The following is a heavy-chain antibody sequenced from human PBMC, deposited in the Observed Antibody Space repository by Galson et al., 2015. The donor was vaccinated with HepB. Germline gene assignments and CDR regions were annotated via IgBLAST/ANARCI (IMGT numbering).Heavy chain of an antibody. CDR1: GFTFSSYA. Sequence: SLRLSCAASGFTFSSYAMSWVRQAPGKGLEWVSAISGSGGSTYYADSVKGRFTISRDNSKNTLYLQMNSLRAEDTAVYYCAKDVPSPVGGSYYYGSGSYYVGETVHWGQGTLVTVSS. J-gene: IGHJ4*02. V-gene: IGHV3-23*01. CDR3: AKDVPSPVGGSYYYGSGSYYVGETVH. CDR2: ISGSGGST. D-gene: IGHD3-10*01.